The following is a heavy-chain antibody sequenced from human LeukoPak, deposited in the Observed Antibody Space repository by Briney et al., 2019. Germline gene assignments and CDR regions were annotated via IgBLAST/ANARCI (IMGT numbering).Heavy chain of an antibody. J-gene: IGHJ4*02. Sequence: SETLSLTCAVSGYSISSGYYWGWIRQPPGKGLEWIGSIYHSASTYYNPSLKSRVTISVDTSKNQFSLKLSSVTAADTAVYYCASGYDYVLDYWGQGTLVTVSS. V-gene: IGHV4-38-2*01. CDR1: GYSISSGYY. D-gene: IGHD3-16*01. CDR3: ASGYDYVLDY. CDR2: IYHSAST.